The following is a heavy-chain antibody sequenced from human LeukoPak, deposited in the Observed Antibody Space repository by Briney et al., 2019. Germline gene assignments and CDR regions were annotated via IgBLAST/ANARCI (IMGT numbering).Heavy chain of an antibody. CDR2: ISSSGSTI. CDR1: GFTFSDYY. Sequence: GGPLRLSCAASGFTFSDYYMSWIRQAPGKGLEWVSYISSSGSTIYYADSVKGRFTISRDNAKNSLYLQMNSLRAEDTAVYYCARGGVRWLAISGFFVYWGQGTLVTVSS. D-gene: IGHD5-24*01. CDR3: ARGGVRWLAISGFFVY. V-gene: IGHV3-11*01. J-gene: IGHJ4*02.